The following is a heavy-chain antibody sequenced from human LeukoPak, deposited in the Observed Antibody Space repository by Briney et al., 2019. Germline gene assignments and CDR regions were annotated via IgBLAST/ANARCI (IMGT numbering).Heavy chain of an antibody. V-gene: IGHV4-59*01. CDR2: IYYSGST. J-gene: IGHJ5*02. Sequence: PSETLSLTCTVSGGSISRYYWSWIRQPPGKGLEWIGYIYYSGSTNYNPSLKSRVTISVDTSKNQFSLKLSSVTAADTAVYYCARRNNWFDPWGQGSLVTVSS. CDR3: ARRNNWFDP. CDR1: GGSISRYY.